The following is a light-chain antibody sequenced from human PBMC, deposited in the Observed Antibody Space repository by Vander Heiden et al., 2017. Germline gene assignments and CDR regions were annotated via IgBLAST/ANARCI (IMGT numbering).Light chain of an antibody. CDR1: QSISSY. V-gene: IGKV1-39*01. CDR2: AAS. J-gene: IGKJ4*01. Sequence: DIQMTQSPSSLSASVGDRVTITCRASQSISSYLNWYQQKPGKAPKLLIYAASSLQSGVPSRFSGSGSGTDFTLTISSLQPEDCATYSTPLTFGGGTKVEIK. CDR3: PLT.